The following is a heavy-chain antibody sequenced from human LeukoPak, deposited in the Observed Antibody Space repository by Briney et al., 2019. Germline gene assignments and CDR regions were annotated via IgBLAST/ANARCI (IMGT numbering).Heavy chain of an antibody. CDR3: AKALDFGASYAAFDY. CDR2: IKQDGSEK. D-gene: IGHD3-3*01. V-gene: IGHV3-7*01. CDR1: GFTFSSYW. J-gene: IGHJ4*02. Sequence: GGSLRLSCAASGFTFSSYWMSWVRQAPGKGLEWVANIKQDGSEKYYVDSVKGRFTISRDNAKNSLYLQMNSLRAEDTAVYYCAKALDFGASYAAFDYWGQGTLVTVSS.